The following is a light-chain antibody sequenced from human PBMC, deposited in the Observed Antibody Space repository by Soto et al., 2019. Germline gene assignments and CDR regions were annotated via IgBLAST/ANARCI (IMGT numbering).Light chain of an antibody. V-gene: IGKV3-11*01. CDR1: QSVSFY. Sequence: EILLTQSPATLSLSPGERATPSCRASQSVSFYLAWYQQKPGQAPRLLIYDASNRATGIPARFSGSGSGTDFTLTISSLEPEDFAVYYCQQRSNWFITFGQGTRLEIK. J-gene: IGKJ5*01. CDR3: QQRSNWFIT. CDR2: DAS.